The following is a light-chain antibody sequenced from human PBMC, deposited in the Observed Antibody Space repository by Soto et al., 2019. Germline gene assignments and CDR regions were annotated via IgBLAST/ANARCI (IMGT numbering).Light chain of an antibody. J-gene: IGKJ1*01. CDR1: ESVSKW. CDR2: DAS. CDR3: QQYNSYSWT. V-gene: IGKV1-5*01. Sequence: DIQMTPSPSFLSASVVDKVTITCRATESVSKWLAWYQEKPGNPPRPLIYDASTLESGVPSRFSGSGSGTEFTLTISSLQADDFAIYYCQQYNSYSWTFGQGTKVDI.